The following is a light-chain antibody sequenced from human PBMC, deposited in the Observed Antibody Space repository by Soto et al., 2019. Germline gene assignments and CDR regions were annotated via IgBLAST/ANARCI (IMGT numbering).Light chain of an antibody. J-gene: IGLJ3*02. CDR2: GNS. V-gene: IGLV1-40*01. CDR1: SSNIGAGYD. CDR3: QSYDSSLSGSV. Sequence: QSVLTQPPSVSGAPGQRVTISCTGSSSNIGAGYDVHWYQQLPGTAPKPLIYGNSNRPSGVPDRFSGSKSGTSASLAITGLQAEDEADYYCQSYDSSLSGSVFGGGTKLTAL.